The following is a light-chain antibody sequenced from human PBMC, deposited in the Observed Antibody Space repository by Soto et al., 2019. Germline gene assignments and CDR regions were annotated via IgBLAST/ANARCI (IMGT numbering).Light chain of an antibody. CDR1: QSISSW. J-gene: IGKJ5*01. Sequence: GDRVTLTCRASQSISSWLAWYQQKPGKAPKLLIYDASSLESGVPSRFSGSGSGTEFTLTISSLQPDDFATYYCQQYNSYSWTFGQGTRLEV. CDR3: QQYNSYSWT. CDR2: DAS. V-gene: IGKV1-5*01.